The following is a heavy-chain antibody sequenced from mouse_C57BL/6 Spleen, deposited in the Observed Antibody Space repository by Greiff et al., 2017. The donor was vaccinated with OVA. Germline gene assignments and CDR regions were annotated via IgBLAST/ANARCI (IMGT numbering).Heavy chain of an antibody. CDR3: ARDWDEDFDY. CDR1: GYTFTSYW. J-gene: IGHJ2*01. CDR2: IDPSDSET. V-gene: IGHV1-52*01. Sequence: VKQSCKASGYTFTSYWMHWVKQRPIQGLEWIGNIDPSDSETHYNQKFKDKATLTVDKSSSTAYMQLSSLTSEDSAVYYCARDWDEDFDYWGQGTTLTVSS. D-gene: IGHD4-1*01.